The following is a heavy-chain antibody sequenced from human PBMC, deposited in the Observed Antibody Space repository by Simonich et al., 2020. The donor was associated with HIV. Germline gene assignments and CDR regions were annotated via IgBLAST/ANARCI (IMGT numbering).Heavy chain of an antibody. V-gene: IGHV1-69*13. CDR3: ARAASIFSRSGADY. D-gene: IGHD3-10*01. CDR2: IIPIFATV. CDR1: GGTFSNYT. J-gene: IGHJ4*02. Sequence: QVQLVQSGAEVKKPGSSVMVSCKASGGTFSNYTISWVRQAPGQGLEWMGGIIPIFATVNYAQKFQGRGTITADESTTTAYMELSSLRSEDTAVYYCARAASIFSRSGADYWGQGTLVTVSS.